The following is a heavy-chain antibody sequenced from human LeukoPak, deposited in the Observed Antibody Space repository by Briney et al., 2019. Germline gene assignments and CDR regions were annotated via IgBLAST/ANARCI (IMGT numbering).Heavy chain of an antibody. CDR1: GFTFSSYS. V-gene: IGHV3-21*01. CDR2: IISSSSYI. CDR3: ARFNYYYYMDV. Sequence: PGGSLRLSCAASGFTFSSYSMNWVRQAPGKGLEWVSSIISSSSYIYYAESVKGRFTISRDNAKNSLYLQMNSLRAEDTAVYYCARFNYYYYMDVWGKGTTVTVSS. J-gene: IGHJ6*03.